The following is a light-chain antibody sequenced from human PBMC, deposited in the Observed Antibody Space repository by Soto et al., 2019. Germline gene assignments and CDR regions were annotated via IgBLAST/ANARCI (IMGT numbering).Light chain of an antibody. CDR2: EVS. CDR1: SSDVGGYNY. CDR3: SSYASTSALV. J-gene: IGLJ3*02. V-gene: IGLV2-14*01. Sequence: QSALTQPASVSGSPGQSITISCTGTSSDVGGYNYVSWYQQHPGKAPKLIIYEVSHRPSGASNHFSGYKSGNTASLTISGLQPEDEADYYCSSYASTSALVFGGGTKLTVL.